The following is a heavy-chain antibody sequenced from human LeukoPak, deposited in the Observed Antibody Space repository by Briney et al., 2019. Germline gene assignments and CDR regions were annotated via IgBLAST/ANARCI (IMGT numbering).Heavy chain of an antibody. CDR3: ASPPSYSSSWYWFDT. J-gene: IGHJ5*02. CDR1: GFTFSGYS. Sequence: PGGSLRLSCAASGFTFSGYSMNWVRQAPGKGLEWVSYISSSSSTIYYADSVKGRFTISRDNAQNSLYLQMHSLRAEDTAVYYCASPPSYSSSWYWFDTWGQGTLVTVSS. V-gene: IGHV3-48*04. CDR2: ISSSSSTI. D-gene: IGHD6-13*01.